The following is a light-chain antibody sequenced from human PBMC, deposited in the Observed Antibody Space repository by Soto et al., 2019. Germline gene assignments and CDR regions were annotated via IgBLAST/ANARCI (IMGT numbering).Light chain of an antibody. Sequence: HSVLTQPASVSGSPGQSITISCTGTSSDVGAYNYVSWYQQHPGKAPKLMIFEVTNRPSGVSNRFSGSKSGNTASLTISGLQAEDEADYYCSSFTSSTTLVFGGGTKLTVL. CDR1: SSDVGAYNY. J-gene: IGLJ2*01. CDR3: SSFTSSTTLV. V-gene: IGLV2-14*01. CDR2: EVT.